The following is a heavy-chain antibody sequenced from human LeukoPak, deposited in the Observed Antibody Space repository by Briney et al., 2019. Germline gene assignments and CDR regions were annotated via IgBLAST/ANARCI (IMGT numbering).Heavy chain of an antibody. CDR3: ARLRSSSFYYYYMDV. Sequence: GGSLRLSCGASGFTFSDYYMSWIRQAPGKGLEWVSYISSSGSTIYYADSVKGRFTISRDNAKNSLYLQMNSLRAEDTAVYYCARLRSSSFYYYYMDVWGKGTTVTVSS. V-gene: IGHV3-11*01. CDR2: ISSSGSTI. D-gene: IGHD6-6*01. J-gene: IGHJ6*03. CDR1: GFTFSDYY.